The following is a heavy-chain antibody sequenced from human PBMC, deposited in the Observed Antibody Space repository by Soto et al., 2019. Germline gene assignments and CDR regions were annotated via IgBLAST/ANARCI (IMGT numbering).Heavy chain of an antibody. CDR2: IYYSGST. D-gene: IGHD1-26*01. J-gene: IGHJ3*02. CDR1: GGSISSYY. Sequence: QVQLQESGPGLVKPSETLSLTCTVSGGSISSYYWSWIRQPPGKGLEWIGYIYYSGSTTYNPSLKSRVTIAVDTSKNQFSLKLSSVTAADTAVYYCARTNSGSYYDAFDIWGQGTMVTVSS. V-gene: IGHV4-59*01. CDR3: ARTNSGSYYDAFDI.